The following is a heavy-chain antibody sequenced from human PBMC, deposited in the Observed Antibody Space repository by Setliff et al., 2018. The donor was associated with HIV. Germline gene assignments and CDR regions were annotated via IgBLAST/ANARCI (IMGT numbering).Heavy chain of an antibody. CDR3: ARGYYGYYYFDN. J-gene: IGHJ4*02. Sequence: PGGSLRLSCAAAGFTFSNAWMTWVRQAPGKGLEWVARIRNKKNGGTTYYADSVKGRFTISRDNSKNTLYLQMNSLRGEDTAVYFCARGYYGYYYFDNWGQGALVTVSS. CDR2: IRNKKNGGTT. CDR1: GFTFSNAW. D-gene: IGHD3-10*01. V-gene: IGHV3-15*05.